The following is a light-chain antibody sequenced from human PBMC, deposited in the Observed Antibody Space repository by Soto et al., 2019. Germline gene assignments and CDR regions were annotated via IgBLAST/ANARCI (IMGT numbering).Light chain of an antibody. CDR3: QQYGSSPRT. CDR2: GAS. CDR1: QSVSSSY. J-gene: IGKJ1*01. V-gene: IGKV3-20*01. Sequence: EIVLTQSPGTLSLSPGERATLSCRASQSVSSSYLAWYQQKPGQAPRLLIYGASSRATGIPDRFSGSGSGTDFTLTISKLEPEGFAVYYCQQYGSSPRTFGQGTKVE.